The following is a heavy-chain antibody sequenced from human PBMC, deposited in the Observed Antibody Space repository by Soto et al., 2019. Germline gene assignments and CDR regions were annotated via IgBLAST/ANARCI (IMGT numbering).Heavy chain of an antibody. D-gene: IGHD1-26*01. Sequence: EVQLVESGGGLVQPGTSLRLYCAASGFSFDYYAMHWVRQGPGKGRWWVSGISWNGIIIGYADSVKGRFTISRDNAKNSLYLQANSLRAEDTALYFCETPVGVRSFYYGFDVWGQGTPVTVSS. J-gene: IGHJ6*02. V-gene: IGHV3-9*01. CDR2: ISWNGIII. CDR3: ETPVGVRSFYYGFDV. CDR1: GFSFDYYA.